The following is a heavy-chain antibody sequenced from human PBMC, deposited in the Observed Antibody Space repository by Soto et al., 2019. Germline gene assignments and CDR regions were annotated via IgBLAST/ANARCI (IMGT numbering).Heavy chain of an antibody. D-gene: IGHD6-6*01. J-gene: IGHJ5*02. CDR2: IYYTGST. CDR1: GGSINNHY. V-gene: IGHV4-59*11. Sequence: SETLSLTCTVSGGSINNHYWSWIRQPPGKGLEWIGYIYYTGSTNYNPSLESRVTISVDTSKNQFSLKLSSVTAADTAVYYCARRPLEYSSSSSWFDPWGQGTLVTVSS. CDR3: ARRPLEYSSSSSWFDP.